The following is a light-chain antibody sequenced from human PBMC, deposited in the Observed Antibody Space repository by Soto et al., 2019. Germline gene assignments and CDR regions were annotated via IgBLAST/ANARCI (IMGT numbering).Light chain of an antibody. CDR2: EAS. CDR1: PSISGS. CDR3: QQYNGYWT. J-gene: IGKJ1*01. Sequence: DILMTQSPSTLCASVGDRVTMTCRASPSISGSLAWYQQKPGKAPKLLIYEASNLKSGVPSRFSGSGSGTEYTLTISSLQPDDSASYYCQQYNGYWTFGQGTRVEIK. V-gene: IGKV1-5*03.